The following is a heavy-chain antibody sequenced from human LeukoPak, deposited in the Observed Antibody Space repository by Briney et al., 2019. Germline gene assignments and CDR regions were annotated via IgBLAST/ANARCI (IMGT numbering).Heavy chain of an antibody. CDR3: ARGDGSYYDFDY. D-gene: IGHD1-26*01. J-gene: IGHJ4*02. Sequence: PGGSLRLSCAASGFTFDDYGMTWVRQAPGRGLEWVSGINWNGGSRGYADSVKGRFTISRDNAKNSLHLQMNSLRAEDTALYYCARGDGSYYDFDYWGQGTLVTVSS. CDR1: GFTFDDYG. V-gene: IGHV3-20*04. CDR2: INWNGGSR.